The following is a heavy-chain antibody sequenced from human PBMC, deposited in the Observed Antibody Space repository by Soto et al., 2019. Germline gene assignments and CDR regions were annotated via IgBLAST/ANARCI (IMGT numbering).Heavy chain of an antibody. V-gene: IGHV3-15*07. CDR2: VKSKTDGGSS. Sequence: EVQLVESGGGLVKPGGSLRLSSAASGFPFSNAWINWVRQVPGKGLEWVGRVKSKTDGGSSDYAAPVKGRFAVSRDDSKNIVYLQMNSLKIEDTGVYYCTTDSRTTLPEIRFDYWGHGTQVTVSS. D-gene: IGHD1-26*01. J-gene: IGHJ4*01. CDR1: GFPFSNAW. CDR3: TTDSRTTLPEIRFDY.